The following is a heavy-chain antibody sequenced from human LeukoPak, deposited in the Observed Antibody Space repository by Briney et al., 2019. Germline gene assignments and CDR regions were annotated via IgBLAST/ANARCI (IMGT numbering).Heavy chain of an antibody. J-gene: IGHJ4*02. CDR1: GYTFTSYG. V-gene: IGHV1-18*04. CDR2: ISAYNGNT. CDR3: ARWVVRYFDWSYYFDY. Sequence: ASVKVSCKASGYTFTSYGISWVRQAPGQGLEWMGWISAYNGNTNYAQKLQGRVTMTTDTSTSTAYMELRSLRSDDKAVYYCARWVVRYFDWSYYFDYWGQGTLVTVSS. D-gene: IGHD3-9*01.